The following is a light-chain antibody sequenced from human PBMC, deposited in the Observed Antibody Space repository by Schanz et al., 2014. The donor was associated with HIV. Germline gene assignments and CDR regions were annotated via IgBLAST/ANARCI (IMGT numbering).Light chain of an antibody. CDR2: KAS. V-gene: IGKV1-5*03. J-gene: IGKJ2*01. CDR1: QTISTW. Sequence: DIQMTQSPSTLAASVGDRVTITCRASQTISTWLAWYQQKPGKAPNLLIYKASYLQSGVPSRFSGSGSGIEFTLTINSLQPDDFATYYCQQYHTYSYTFGQGTKLEIK. CDR3: QQYHTYSYT.